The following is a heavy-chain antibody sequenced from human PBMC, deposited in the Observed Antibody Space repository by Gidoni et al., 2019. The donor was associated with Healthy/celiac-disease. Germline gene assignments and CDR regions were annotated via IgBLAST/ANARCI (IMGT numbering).Heavy chain of an antibody. J-gene: IGHJ6*02. CDR1: GFTVSSYD. CDR2: IVTAGDT. CDR3: ARGRYSGSGPRGAYGLDV. Sequence: EVQRGEAGGGVVQPGGSLRLAWAAAGFTVSSYDMHWGRQATGKGLECVSAIVTAGDTYYPGSVNGRFTISRANATTSLYLQMNSLRAGDTAVFYCARGRYSGSGPRGAYGLDVWGQGTTVTVSS. V-gene: IGHV3-13*01. D-gene: IGHD3-10*01.